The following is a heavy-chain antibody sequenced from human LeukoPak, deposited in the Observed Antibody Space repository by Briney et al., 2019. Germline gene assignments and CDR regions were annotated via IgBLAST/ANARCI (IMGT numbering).Heavy chain of an antibody. CDR1: GFTFSSYG. CDR2: IRYDGSNK. D-gene: IGHD6-13*01. CDR3: ANHLAAAGFLDY. J-gene: IGHJ4*02. V-gene: IGHV3-30*02. Sequence: TGGSLRLSCAASGFTFSSYGMHWVRQAPGKGLEWVAFIRYDGSNKYYADSVKGRFTISRDNSKNTLYLQMNSLRAEDTAVYYCANHLAAAGFLDYWGQGTLVTVSS.